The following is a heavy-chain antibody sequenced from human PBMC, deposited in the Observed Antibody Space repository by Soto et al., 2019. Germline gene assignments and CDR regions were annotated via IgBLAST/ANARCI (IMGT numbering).Heavy chain of an antibody. J-gene: IGHJ3*02. CDR2: IWYDGSNK. Sequence: QVQLVESGGGVVQRGGSLRLSCAASGFTFSSYGMHWVRQAPGKGLEWVAVIWYDGSNKYYADSVKGRYTISRDDSKNTVYLQMNSLGAEDTALYYCTRDPRIAVAAYDAFDIWGQGTSVTVSS. CDR3: TRDPRIAVAAYDAFDI. D-gene: IGHD6-19*01. V-gene: IGHV3-33*01. CDR1: GFTFSSYG.